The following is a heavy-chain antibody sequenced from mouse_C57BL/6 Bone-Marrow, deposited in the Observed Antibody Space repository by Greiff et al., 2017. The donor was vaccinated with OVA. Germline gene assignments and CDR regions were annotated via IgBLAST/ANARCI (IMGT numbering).Heavy chain of an antibody. V-gene: IGHV5-15*01. CDR3: ARCDYDGYYYAMDY. Sequence: EVQGVESGGGLVQPGGSLKLSCAASGFTFSDYGMAWVRQAPRKGPEWVAFISNLAYSIYYADTVTGRFTISRENAKNTLYLEMSSLRSEDTAMYYCARCDYDGYYYAMDYWGQGTSVTVSS. CDR2: ISNLAYSI. CDR1: GFTFSDYG. J-gene: IGHJ4*01. D-gene: IGHD2-4*01.